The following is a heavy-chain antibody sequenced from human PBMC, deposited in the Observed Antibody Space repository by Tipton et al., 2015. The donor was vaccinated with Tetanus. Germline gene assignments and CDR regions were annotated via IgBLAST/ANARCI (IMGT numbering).Heavy chain of an antibody. CDR1: EFSIIGYG. V-gene: IGHV3-7*03. J-gene: IGHJ4*02. Sequence: SLRLSCAASEFSIIGYGLTWVRQAPGKGLEWVANINPGGSEGYYVDSVKGRFTISRDNTKNSLFLQMNSLRVEDTAVYYCLDYDGAESHGVYWGQGIQVTVSS. D-gene: IGHD3-10*01. CDR3: LDYDGAESHGVY. CDR2: INPGGSEG.